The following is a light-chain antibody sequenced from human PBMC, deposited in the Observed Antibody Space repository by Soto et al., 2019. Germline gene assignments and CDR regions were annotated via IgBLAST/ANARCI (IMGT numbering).Light chain of an antibody. V-gene: IGKV1-5*01. CDR3: QQYNSYPLT. CDR2: HAS. CDR1: QSISSW. Sequence: DIQVTQPPSTLSASVGDRFTITCLAIQSISSWLAWYQQKPGKAPKLLIYHASSLESGVPSRFSGSGSGTEFTLTISSLQPDDFEPYYCQQYNSYPLTFGQGTKVDIK. J-gene: IGKJ1*01.